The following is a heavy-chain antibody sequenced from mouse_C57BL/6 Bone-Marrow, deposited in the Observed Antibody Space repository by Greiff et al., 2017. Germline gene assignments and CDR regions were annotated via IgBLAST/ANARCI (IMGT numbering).Heavy chain of an antibody. Sequence: LQESGAELVRPGTSVKVSCKASGYAFTNYLIEWVKQRPGQGLEWIGVINPGSGGTNYNEKFKGKATLTADKSSSTAYMQLSSLTSEDSAVYFCARDGYYYGSSPFAYWGQGTLVTVSA. CDR1: GYAFTNYL. CDR2: INPGSGGT. CDR3: ARDGYYYGSSPFAY. J-gene: IGHJ3*01. D-gene: IGHD1-1*01. V-gene: IGHV1-54*01.